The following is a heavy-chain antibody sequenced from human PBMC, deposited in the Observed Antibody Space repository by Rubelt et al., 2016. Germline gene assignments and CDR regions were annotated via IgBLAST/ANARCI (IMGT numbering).Heavy chain of an antibody. CDR2: IYDSGST. V-gene: IGHV4-61*01. CDR1: GGPIRSGSYY. J-gene: IGHJ4*02. Sequence: QVQLQESGPGLVKPSETLSLTCTVSGGPIRSGSYYWAWIRQPPGKGLEWIGNIYDSGSTNYNPSLKSRVTISVDTSKNQFSLKLRSVTAADTAIYYCARSSGYDYVYDYWGQGTLVTVSS. D-gene: IGHD5-12*01. CDR3: ARSSGYDYVYDY.